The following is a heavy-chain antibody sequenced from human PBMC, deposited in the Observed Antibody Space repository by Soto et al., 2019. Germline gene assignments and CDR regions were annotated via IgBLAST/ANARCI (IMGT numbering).Heavy chain of an antibody. CDR2: ISSSSSYI. D-gene: IGHD4-17*01. Sequence: EVQLVESGGGLVKPGGALRLSCAASGFTFSSYSMNWVRQAPGKGLEWVSSISSSSSYIYYADSVKGRFTIYRDNAKNSLYLQMNSLRAEDTAVYYCARDLFPDYGDYYNWFDPWGQGTLVTVSS. V-gene: IGHV3-21*01. J-gene: IGHJ5*02. CDR3: ARDLFPDYGDYYNWFDP. CDR1: GFTFSSYS.